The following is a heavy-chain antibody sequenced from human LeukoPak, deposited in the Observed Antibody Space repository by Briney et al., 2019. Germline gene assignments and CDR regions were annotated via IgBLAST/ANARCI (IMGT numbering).Heavy chain of an antibody. CDR2: IYYSGST. V-gene: IGHV4-59*01. J-gene: IGHJ5*02. CDR1: GGSISSYY. Sequence: PSETLSLTCTVSGGSISSYYWSWIRQPPGKGLEGIGYIYYSGSTNYNPSLTSRVTISIKKSKNQFSLKLSSVTAADTAVYYCARGSCTGGSCYSTWFDPWGQGTLVTVSS. D-gene: IGHD2-15*01. CDR3: ARGSCTGGSCYSTWFDP.